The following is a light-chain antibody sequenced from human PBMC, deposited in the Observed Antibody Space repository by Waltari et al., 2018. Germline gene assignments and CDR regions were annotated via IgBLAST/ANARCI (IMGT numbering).Light chain of an antibody. CDR3: QQYGDSPWT. Sequence: EIVLTQSPGTLSLSPGGRATFSCRASQSVSSGYLAWYQHKPGQAPRLLIYGASSRATGIPDRFSGSGSGTDFTLTIRRLEPEDVGVYYCQQYGDSPWTFGQGTKVDIK. CDR1: QSVSSGY. CDR2: GAS. J-gene: IGKJ1*01. V-gene: IGKV3-20*01.